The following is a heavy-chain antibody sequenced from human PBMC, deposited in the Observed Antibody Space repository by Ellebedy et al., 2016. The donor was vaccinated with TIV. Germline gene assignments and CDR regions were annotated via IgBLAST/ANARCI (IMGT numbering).Heavy chain of an antibody. J-gene: IGHJ4*02. V-gene: IGHV3-23*01. D-gene: IGHD3-10*01. CDR1: GFTFYSHD. Sequence: PGGSLRLSCATSGFTFYSHDVNWVRQAPGKGLEWVSGISGGGDSTYYADSVKGRFTVSSDKSKNMLYLQMNSLRVEDTAVYYCAKVNWFGESRKTGDYWGQGTLLTVSS. CDR2: ISGGGDST. CDR3: AKVNWFGESRKTGDY.